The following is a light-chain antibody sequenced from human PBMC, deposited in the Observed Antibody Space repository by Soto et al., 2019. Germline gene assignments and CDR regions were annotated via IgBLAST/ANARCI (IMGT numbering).Light chain of an antibody. V-gene: IGKV1-39*01. Sequence: RVTQSPSSVSASVGDTINITCRASRTINTYLNWFQQKPGEPPRLLIYGASTLHDGVPSRFSGSGSGADFTLTISGLQPEDFASYHCQQTYSDISFGGGTRWIS. CDR2: GAS. CDR1: RTINTY. CDR3: QQTYSDIS. J-gene: IGKJ4*01.